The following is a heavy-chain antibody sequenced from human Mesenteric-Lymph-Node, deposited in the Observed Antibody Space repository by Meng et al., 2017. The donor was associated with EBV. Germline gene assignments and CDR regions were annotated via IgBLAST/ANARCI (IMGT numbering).Heavy chain of an antibody. D-gene: IGHD3-10*01. CDR3: ARDGGGLWFGESKHFDS. V-gene: IGHV4-4*02. J-gene: IGHJ4*02. Sequence: VPLQESGPGLVKLSGTLPLTCAVSGGSIRSSNWWSWVRQPPGKGLEWIGEIYHSGSSNYNPSLESRVTMSVDKSKNQFSLKLRSVTAADTAVYYCARDGGGLWFGESKHFDSWGQGTLVTVSS. CDR2: IYHSGSS. CDR1: GGSIRSSNW.